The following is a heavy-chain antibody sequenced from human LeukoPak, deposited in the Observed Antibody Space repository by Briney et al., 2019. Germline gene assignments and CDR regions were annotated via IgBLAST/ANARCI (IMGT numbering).Heavy chain of an antibody. CDR3: ARGQANDYNNRWFN. D-gene: IGHD4-11*01. CDR2: INHSGST. CDR1: GGSFSGYY. Sequence: SETLSLTCAVYGGSFSGYYWSWIRQPPGKGLEWIGEINHSGSTNYNPSLKSRVTISVDTSKNQFSLKLSSVTAADTAVYYCARGQANDYNNRWFNWGQGTLVTVSS. V-gene: IGHV4-34*01. J-gene: IGHJ4*02.